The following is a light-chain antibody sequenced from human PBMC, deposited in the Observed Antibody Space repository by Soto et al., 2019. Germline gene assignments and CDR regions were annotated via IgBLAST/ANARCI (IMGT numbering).Light chain of an antibody. Sequence: QSVLSQPASVSGSPGQSITISCTGTSSGVGGFEYVSWYQHQPGKAPKLIIYDVTKRPSGVSNRFSGYKSGNTASLTISGIQAEDEGDYYCGSITRSSTSVFGTGTKVTVL. CDR2: DVT. CDR3: GSITRSSTSV. CDR1: SSGVGGFEY. V-gene: IGLV2-14*01. J-gene: IGLJ1*01.